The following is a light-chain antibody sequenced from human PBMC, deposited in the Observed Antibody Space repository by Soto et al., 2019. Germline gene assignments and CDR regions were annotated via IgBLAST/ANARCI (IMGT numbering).Light chain of an antibody. CDR1: SSDIGGYKY. V-gene: IGLV2-14*01. CDR3: SSYTSSSTRV. J-gene: IGLJ3*02. Sequence: QSVLTQPASVSGSPGQSITISCTGTSSDIGGYKYVSWYQQHPGKAPKLMIYEVSNRPSGVSNRFSGSKSGNTASLTISGLQAEYEADYYCSSYTSSSTRVLGGGTKLTVL. CDR2: EVS.